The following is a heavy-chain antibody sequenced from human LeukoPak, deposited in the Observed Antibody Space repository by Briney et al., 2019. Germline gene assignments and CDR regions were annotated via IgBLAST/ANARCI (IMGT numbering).Heavy chain of an antibody. V-gene: IGHV3-21*01. CDR3: ARGEQLVRTGVDY. CDR2: ISSSSSYI. CDR1: GFTFSSYS. J-gene: IGHJ4*02. Sequence: PGGSLRLSCAASGFTFSSYSMNWVRQAPGRGLEWVSSISSSSSYIYYADSVKGRFTISRDNAKNSLYLQMNSLRAEDTAVYYCARGEQLVRTGVDYWGQGTLVTVSS. D-gene: IGHD6-6*01.